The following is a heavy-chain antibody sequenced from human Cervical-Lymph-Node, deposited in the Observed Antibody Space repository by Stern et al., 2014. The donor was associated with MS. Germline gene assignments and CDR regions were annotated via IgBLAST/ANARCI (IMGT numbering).Heavy chain of an antibody. J-gene: IGHJ4*02. V-gene: IGHV3-21*01. CDR1: GFTFGTYS. D-gene: IGHD1-26*01. Sequence: EVQLVESGGGLAKSGGSLRLSCAASGFTFGTYSLNWVRQAPGKGLEWVSSLSSTSDYRHYPDAVKGRFTISRDNAKNSLYLQMNSLRVEDTAVYYCARAGGSYYYYFDRWGQGALVTV. CDR3: ARAGGSYYYYFDR. CDR2: LSSTSDYR.